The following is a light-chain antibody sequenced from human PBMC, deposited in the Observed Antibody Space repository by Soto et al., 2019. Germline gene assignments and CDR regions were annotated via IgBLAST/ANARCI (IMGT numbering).Light chain of an antibody. CDR2: GAS. V-gene: IGKV3-20*01. CDR1: QSVSTY. J-gene: IGKJ1*01. Sequence: ILLTQSPGTLSLSPGERATLSCRASQSVSTYLAWYQQKPGQAPRLLIYGASSRATGTPDRFSGSGSGTDFTLTISRLEPEDFAVYCCQQYGSLPPTFGQGTKVEIK. CDR3: QQYGSLPPT.